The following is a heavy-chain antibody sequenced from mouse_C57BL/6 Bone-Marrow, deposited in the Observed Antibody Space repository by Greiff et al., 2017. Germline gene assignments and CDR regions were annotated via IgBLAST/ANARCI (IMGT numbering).Heavy chain of an antibody. Sequence: EVKLMESGGGLVKPGGSLKLSCAASGFTFSDYGMHWVRQAPEKGLEWVAYISSGSSTIYYADTVKGRFTISRDNAKNTLFLQMTSLRSEDTAMYYWARDYYGSSYVGNGYFDVWGTGTTVTVSS. CDR1: GFTFSDYG. D-gene: IGHD1-1*01. CDR3: ARDYYGSSYVGNGYFDV. J-gene: IGHJ1*03. CDR2: ISSGSSTI. V-gene: IGHV5-17*01.